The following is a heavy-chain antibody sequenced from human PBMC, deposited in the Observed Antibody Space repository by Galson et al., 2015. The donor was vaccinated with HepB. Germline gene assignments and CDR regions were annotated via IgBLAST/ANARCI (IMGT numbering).Heavy chain of an antibody. CDR2: IDPSDSYT. CDR1: GYSFTSYW. Sequence: SGAEVKKPGESLRISCKGSGYSFTSYWISWVRQMPGKGLEWMGRIDPSDSYTNYSPSFQGHVTISADKSISTAYLQWSSLKASDTAMYYCARSITGTRDYYYGMDVWGQGTTVTVSS. D-gene: IGHD1-20*01. V-gene: IGHV5-10-1*01. CDR3: ARSITGTRDYYYGMDV. J-gene: IGHJ6*02.